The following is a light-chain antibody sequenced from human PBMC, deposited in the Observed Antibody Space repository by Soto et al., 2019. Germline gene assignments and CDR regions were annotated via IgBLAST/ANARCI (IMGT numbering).Light chain of an antibody. CDR2: EAT. Sequence: SALTQPTSVSGSPGQSVTISCSGTRTDVGGYNLVSWYLHHPGKAPKLIIYEATKRPSGVSNRFSGSKSGNTASLTISGLQPEDEADYYCCSYAAGYSYVFGTGTKLTVL. CDR1: RTDVGGYNL. CDR3: CSYAAGYSYV. V-gene: IGLV2-23*01. J-gene: IGLJ1*01.